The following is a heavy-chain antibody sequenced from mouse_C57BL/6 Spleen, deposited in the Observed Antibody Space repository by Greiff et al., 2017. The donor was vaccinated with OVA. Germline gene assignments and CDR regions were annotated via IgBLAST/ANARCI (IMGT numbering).Heavy chain of an antibody. CDR3: AVYYGNSYYYAMDY. J-gene: IGHJ4*01. V-gene: IGHV1-82*01. D-gene: IGHD2-1*01. Sequence: VNVVESGPELVKPGASVKISCKASGYAFSSSWMNWVKQRTGKGLEWIGRIYPGDGDTNYNGKFKGKATLTADKSSSTAYMQLSSLTSEDSAVYFCAVYYGNSYYYAMDYWGQGTSVTVSS. CDR1: GYAFSSSW. CDR2: IYPGDGDT.